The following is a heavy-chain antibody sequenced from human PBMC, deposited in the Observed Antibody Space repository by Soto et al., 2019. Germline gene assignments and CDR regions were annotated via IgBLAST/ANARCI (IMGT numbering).Heavy chain of an antibody. Sequence: QVQLRESGPGLVRPSGTLSLACAVSGTSISSTFWWRCVRQSPGKGLEWIEEVYHSGGTKYNPSLKRRVTISVDKANNQFSLELMSVTAADTAVYYCANLPPRIVVVSTEIPTWGRGTLVTVSS. CDR2: VYHSGGT. J-gene: IGHJ4*02. D-gene: IGHD2-15*01. CDR3: ANLPPRIVVVSTEIPT. CDR1: GTSISSTFW. V-gene: IGHV4-4*02.